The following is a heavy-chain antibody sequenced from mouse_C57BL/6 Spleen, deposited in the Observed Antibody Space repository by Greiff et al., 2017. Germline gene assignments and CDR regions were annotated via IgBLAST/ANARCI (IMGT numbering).Heavy chain of an antibody. CDR2: ISYSGST. Sequence: EVQLQQSGPGMVKPSQSLSLTCTVTGYSITSGYDWHWIRHFPGNKLEWMGYISYSGSTNYNPSLKSRISITHDTSKNHFFLKLNSVTTEDTATYYCAREGVYYYGSSYGYFDVWGTGTTVTVSS. J-gene: IGHJ1*03. CDR1: GYSITSGYD. V-gene: IGHV3-1*01. CDR3: AREGVYYYGSSYGYFDV. D-gene: IGHD1-1*01.